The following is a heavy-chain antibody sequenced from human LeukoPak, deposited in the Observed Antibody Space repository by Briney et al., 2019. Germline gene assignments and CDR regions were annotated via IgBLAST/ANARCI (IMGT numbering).Heavy chain of an antibody. CDR3: ARAPDIVVVPAAEEVLDY. D-gene: IGHD2-2*01. V-gene: IGHV3-21*01. J-gene: IGHJ4*02. CDR1: GFTFSSYS. CDR2: ISSSSSYI. Sequence: GGSLTLSCAASGFTFSSYSMNWVRQAPGKGLEWVSSISSSSSYIYYADSVKGRFTISRDNAKKSLYLQMNSLRAEDTAVYYCARAPDIVVVPAAEEVLDYSGQGTLVTVSS.